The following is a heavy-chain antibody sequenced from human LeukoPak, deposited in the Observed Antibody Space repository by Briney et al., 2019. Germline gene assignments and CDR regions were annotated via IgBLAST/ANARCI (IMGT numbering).Heavy chain of an antibody. V-gene: IGHV1-3*01. CDR3: ARDAGIVGATGGNYFDY. Sequence: ASVKVSCKASGYTFTSYAVHWVRQAPGQRLEWMGWINAGNGNTKYSQKFQGRVTITRDTSASTAYMELSSLRSEDTAVYYCARDAGIVGATGGNYFDYWGQGTLVTVSS. CDR1: GYTFTSYA. CDR2: INAGNGNT. J-gene: IGHJ4*02. D-gene: IGHD1-26*01.